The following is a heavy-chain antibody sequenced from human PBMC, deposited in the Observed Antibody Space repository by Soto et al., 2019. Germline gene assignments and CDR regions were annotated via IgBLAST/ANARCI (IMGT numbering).Heavy chain of an antibody. Sequence: PGGSLRLSCAASGFTFSSYGMHWVRQAPGKGLEWVAVISYDGSNKYYADSVKGRFTISRDNSKNTLYLQMNSLRAEDTAVYYCAKIQYYDFWSGYPPHDYWGQGTLVTVSS. CDR1: GFTFSSYG. V-gene: IGHV3-30*18. CDR3: AKIQYYDFWSGYPPHDY. CDR2: ISYDGSNK. D-gene: IGHD3-3*01. J-gene: IGHJ4*02.